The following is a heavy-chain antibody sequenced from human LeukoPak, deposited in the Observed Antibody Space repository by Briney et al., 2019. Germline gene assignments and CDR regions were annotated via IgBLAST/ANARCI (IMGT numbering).Heavy chain of an antibody. V-gene: IGHV4-39*07. CDR3: ARVGQYSSSF. CDR2: IYYSGST. J-gene: IGHJ4*02. Sequence: SETLSLTCTVSGGSISSSSYYWGWIRQPPGKGLEWIGSIYYSGSTYYNPSLKSRVTISVDTSKNQFSLKLSSVTAADTAVYYCARVGQYSSSFWGQGTLVTVSS. D-gene: IGHD6-6*01. CDR1: GGSISSSSYY.